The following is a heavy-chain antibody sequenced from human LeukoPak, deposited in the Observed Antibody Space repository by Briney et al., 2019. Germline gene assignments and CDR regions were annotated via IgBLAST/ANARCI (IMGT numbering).Heavy chain of an antibody. CDR3: ARETGITGKSDY. CDR1: GGSISSYY. J-gene: IGHJ4*02. Sequence: SETLSLTCTVSGGSISSYYWSWIRQPAGKGLEWIGRIYTSGSTNYNPSLKSRVTISVDKSKNQFSLKLNSVTAADTAVYYCARETGITGKSDYWGQGTLVTVSS. V-gene: IGHV4-4*07. D-gene: IGHD1-20*01. CDR2: IYTSGST.